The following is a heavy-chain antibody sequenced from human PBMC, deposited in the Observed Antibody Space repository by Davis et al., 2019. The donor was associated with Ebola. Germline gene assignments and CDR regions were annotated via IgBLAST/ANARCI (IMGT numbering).Heavy chain of an antibody. CDR1: GYTFTSYA. Sequence: ASVKVSCKASGYTFTSYAMHWVRQAPGQRLEWMGWINAGNGNTKYSQKFQGRVTITADESTSTAYMELSSLRSEDTAVYYCARDWVVQGVHPLYGMDVWGQGTTVTVSS. CDR3: ARDWVVQGVHPLYGMDV. V-gene: IGHV1-3*01. J-gene: IGHJ6*02. D-gene: IGHD3-10*01. CDR2: INAGNGNT.